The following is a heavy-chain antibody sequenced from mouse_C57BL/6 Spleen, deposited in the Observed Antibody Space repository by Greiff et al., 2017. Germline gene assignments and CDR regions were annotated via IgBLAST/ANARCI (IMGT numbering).Heavy chain of an antibody. Sequence: EVQLQESGPGLVKPSQSLSLTCSVTGYSITSGYYWNWIRQFPGNKLEWMGYISYDGSNNYNPSLKNRISITRDTSKNQFFLKLNSVTTEDTATYYCARGGVSTMVTTDWYFDVWGTGTTVTVSS. CDR2: ISYDGSN. CDR3: ARGGVSTMVTTDWYFDV. CDR1: GYSITSGYY. V-gene: IGHV3-6*01. J-gene: IGHJ1*03. D-gene: IGHD2-2*01.